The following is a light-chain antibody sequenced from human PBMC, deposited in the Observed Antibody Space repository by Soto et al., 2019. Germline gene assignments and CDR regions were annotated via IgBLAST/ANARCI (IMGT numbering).Light chain of an antibody. CDR3: NSYTSSSTVV. Sequence: QSALTQTASVSGSPGQSITISCTGPSSDVGGYNYVSWYQQHPGNAPTLIIYEVTNRPSGVSTRFSGSKSGNTASLTISGLQAEDGAYYYCNSYTSSSTVVFGGGTKLTVL. V-gene: IGLV2-14*01. CDR2: EVT. J-gene: IGLJ2*01. CDR1: SSDVGGYNY.